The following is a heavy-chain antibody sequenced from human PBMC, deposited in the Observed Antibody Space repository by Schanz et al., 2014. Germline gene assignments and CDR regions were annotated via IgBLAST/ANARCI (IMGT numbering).Heavy chain of an antibody. Sequence: EVQLVESGGGLVQPGGSLRLSCAASGFTFSTYWMHWVRQAPGNGLVWVTHINSAGTTTTYADSVKGRFTISRDNADNTLYLQMNSLRVDDAAVYYCAREFVTWGQGTLVTVSS. D-gene: IGHD2-21*01. CDR1: GFTFSTYW. CDR2: INSAGTTT. J-gene: IGHJ1*01. V-gene: IGHV3-74*01. CDR3: AREFVT.